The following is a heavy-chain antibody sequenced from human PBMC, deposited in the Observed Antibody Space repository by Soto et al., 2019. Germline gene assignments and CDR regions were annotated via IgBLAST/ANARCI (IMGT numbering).Heavy chain of an antibody. CDR3: ALRAYYSSDDAFDF. CDR2: IYWDDDK. CDR1: GFSFSTSGVG. V-gene: IGHV2-5*02. Sequence: QITLEESGPTVVKPTETLTLTCTFSGFSFSTSGVGVGWIRQPPGKALEWLGIIYWDDDKRFRASLKGRLTITKDTSANQAILTLTNVDPADTATYYCALRAYYSSDDAFDFWGQGTMVTVSS. J-gene: IGHJ3*01. D-gene: IGHD2-2*01.